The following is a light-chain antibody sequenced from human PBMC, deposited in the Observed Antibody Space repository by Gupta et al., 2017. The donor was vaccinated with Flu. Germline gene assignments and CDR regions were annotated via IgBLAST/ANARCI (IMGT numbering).Light chain of an antibody. J-gene: IGLJ1*01. V-gene: IGLV2-23*03. Sequence: SDVGSYNLVSWYQQHPGKAPKLMIYEGSKRPSGVSNRFSGSKSGNTASLTISGLQAEDEADYYCCSYAGSSNFESYVFGTGTKVTVL. CDR1: SDVGSYNL. CDR3: CSYAGSSNFESYV. CDR2: EGS.